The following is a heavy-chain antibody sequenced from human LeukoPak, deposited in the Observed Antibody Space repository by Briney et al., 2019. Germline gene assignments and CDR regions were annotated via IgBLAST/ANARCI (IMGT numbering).Heavy chain of an antibody. CDR3: ARDYSSGWSRFDP. D-gene: IGHD6-19*01. Sequence: SETLSLTCTVSGGSISSSSYYWGWIRQPPGKGLEWIGSIYYSGSTNYNPSLKSRVTISVDTSKNQFSLKLSSVTAADTAVYYCARDYSSGWSRFDPWGQGTLVTVSS. V-gene: IGHV4-39*07. J-gene: IGHJ5*02. CDR2: IYYSGST. CDR1: GGSISSSSYY.